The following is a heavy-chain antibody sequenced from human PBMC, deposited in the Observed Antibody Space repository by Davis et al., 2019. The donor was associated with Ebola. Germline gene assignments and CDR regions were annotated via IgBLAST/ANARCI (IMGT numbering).Heavy chain of an antibody. V-gene: IGHV1-18*04. Sequence: ASVKVSCKASGYTFTSYGISWVRQAPGQGLEWMGWISTYNGNTNYAQRFQGRVAMTTDTSTSTAYMELRSLRSDDTAVYYCARDSGGYYVNYFDPWGQGSLVTVSS. CDR3: ARDSGGYYVNYFDP. CDR2: ISTYNGNT. J-gene: IGHJ5*02. D-gene: IGHD1-26*01. CDR1: GYTFTSYG.